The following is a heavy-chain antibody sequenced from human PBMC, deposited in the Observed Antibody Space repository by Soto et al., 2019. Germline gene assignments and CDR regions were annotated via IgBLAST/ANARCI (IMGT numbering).Heavy chain of an antibody. Sequence: GGSLRLSCVDSGFTFSRNWMSWVRQAPGKGLEWVANIKQDGSEKYYVDSVKGRFTLSRDNAKKSLYLQMNSLRVEDTAVYYCVREKAAAYFDYWGQGTLVTVSS. CDR2: IKQDGSEK. V-gene: IGHV3-7*03. CDR1: GFTFSRNW. D-gene: IGHD6-13*01. CDR3: VREKAAAYFDY. J-gene: IGHJ4*02.